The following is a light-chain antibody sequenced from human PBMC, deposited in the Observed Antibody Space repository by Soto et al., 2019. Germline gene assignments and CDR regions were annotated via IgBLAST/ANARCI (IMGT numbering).Light chain of an antibody. V-gene: IGLV2-8*01. CDR2: EVS. Sequence: QSVLTQPPSASGSPGQSVTISCTGTSSDVGAYKYVSWYQQYPGKAPKLMIYEVSKRPSGVPDRFSGSKSGNTASVTVSGLQAEDEADYYCTSYVGSNIWVFGGGTKLNVL. CDR3: TSYVGSNIWV. J-gene: IGLJ3*02. CDR1: SSDVGAYKY.